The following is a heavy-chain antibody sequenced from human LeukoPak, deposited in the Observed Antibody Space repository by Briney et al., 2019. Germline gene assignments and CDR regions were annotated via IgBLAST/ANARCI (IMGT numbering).Heavy chain of an antibody. D-gene: IGHD5-18*01. CDR2: IYYSGST. Sequence: PSETLSLICTVSGGSISSYYWSWIRQPPGKGLEWIGYIYYSGSTNYNPSLKSRVTISVDTSKNQFSLKLSSVTAADTAVYYCARWSYGYGDYYFDYWGQGTLVTVSS. J-gene: IGHJ4*02. CDR1: GGSISSYY. CDR3: ARWSYGYGDYYFDY. V-gene: IGHV4-59*01.